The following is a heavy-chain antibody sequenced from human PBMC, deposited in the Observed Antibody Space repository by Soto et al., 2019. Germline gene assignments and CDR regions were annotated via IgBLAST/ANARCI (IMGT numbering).Heavy chain of an antibody. CDR3: ARDCSGGSCYFGAFDI. CDR2: IWYDGSNK. D-gene: IGHD2-15*01. J-gene: IGHJ3*02. Sequence: GGSLRLSCAASGFTFSSYGMHWVRQAPGKGLEWVAVIWYDGSNKYYADSVKGRFTISRDNSKNTLYLQMNSLRAEDTAVYYCARDCSGGSCYFGAFDIWGQGTMVTVS. V-gene: IGHV3-33*01. CDR1: GFTFSSYG.